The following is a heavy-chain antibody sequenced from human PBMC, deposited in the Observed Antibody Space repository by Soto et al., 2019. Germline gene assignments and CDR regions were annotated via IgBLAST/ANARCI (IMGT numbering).Heavy chain of an antibody. CDR1: GFTFSSYG. CDR3: AKRHHSSSSKWFDP. J-gene: IGHJ5*02. CDR2: ISYDGSNK. V-gene: IGHV3-30*18. D-gene: IGHD6-6*01. Sequence: QVQLVESGGGVVQPGRSLRLSCAASGFTFSSYGMHWVRQAPGKGLEWVAVISYDGSNKYYADSVKGRFTISRDNSKNTLYLQMNSLRAVDTAVYYSAKRHHSSSSKWFDPWGQGTLVTVS.